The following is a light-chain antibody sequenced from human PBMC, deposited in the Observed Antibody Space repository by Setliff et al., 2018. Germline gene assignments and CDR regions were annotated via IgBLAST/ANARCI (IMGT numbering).Light chain of an antibody. V-gene: IGLV2-11*01. J-gene: IGLJ2*01. CDR2: DVS. Sequence: QSALTQPRSVSGSPGQSVTISCTGTNSDVGGYKYVSWYQQHPGKAPRFMIYDVSKRPSGVPDRSSGSKSGNTASLTISGLQAEDEADYYCSSYTTSSLRVFGGGTKVTVL. CDR3: SSYTTSSLRV. CDR1: NSDVGGYKY.